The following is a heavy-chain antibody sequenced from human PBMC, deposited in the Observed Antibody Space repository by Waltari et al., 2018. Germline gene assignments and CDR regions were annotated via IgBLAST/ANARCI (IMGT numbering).Heavy chain of an antibody. CDR2: IRSAVYGGKT. CDR1: GFTFEAYG. J-gene: IGHJ4*02. Sequence: EVQLVESGGTLVKTGRTMRASCNGCGFTFEAYGLTWVRKAPGKVLEWIGFIRSAVYGGKTEDAASVKCRFTISRDDSKSIAYLEMNTLTTEDTALYYCTRGRSAWSSTLDYWGQGTLVTVSS. V-gene: IGHV3-49*04. D-gene: IGHD6-19*01. CDR3: TRGRSAWSSTLDY.